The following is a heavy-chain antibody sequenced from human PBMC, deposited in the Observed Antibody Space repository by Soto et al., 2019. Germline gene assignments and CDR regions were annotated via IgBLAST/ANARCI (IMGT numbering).Heavy chain of an antibody. Sequence: ASVKVSCKASGYTFTGYYMHWVRQAPGQGLEWMGWINPNSGGTNYAQKFQGWVTMTRDTSISTAYMELSRLRSDDTAVYYCARVGEVVAAATPYYYGMDVWGQGTTVTVSS. CDR3: ARVGEVVAAATPYYYGMDV. D-gene: IGHD2-15*01. V-gene: IGHV1-2*04. CDR1: GYTFTGYY. CDR2: INPNSGGT. J-gene: IGHJ6*02.